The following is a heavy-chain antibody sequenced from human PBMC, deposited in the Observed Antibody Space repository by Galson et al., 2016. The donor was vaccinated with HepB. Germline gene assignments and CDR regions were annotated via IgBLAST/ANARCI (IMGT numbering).Heavy chain of an antibody. V-gene: IGHV3-30*04. D-gene: IGHD2-2*01. CDR1: GFTFSNFA. CDR3: ASEAIAFDI. J-gene: IGHJ3*02. CDR2: IYHDGTNT. Sequence: SLRLSCAASGFTFSNFAMHWVRQAPGKGLEWVAIIYHDGTNTNYADSVKGRFTISRDNSRNTLYLQMNSLRAEDTAVYYCASEAIAFDIWGQGTMVTVSS.